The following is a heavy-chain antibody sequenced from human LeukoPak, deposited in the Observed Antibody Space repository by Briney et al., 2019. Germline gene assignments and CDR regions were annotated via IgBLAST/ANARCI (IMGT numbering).Heavy chain of an antibody. V-gene: IGHV1-69*04. CDR3: ARDPRVGATHHLSEYFQH. Sequence: SVKVSCKASGGTFSSYAISWVRQAPGQGLEWMGRIIPILGIANYAQKFQGRVTITADTSTSTAYMELRSLRSDDTAVYYCARDPRVGATHHLSEYFQHWGQGTLVTVSS. CDR1: GGTFSSYA. D-gene: IGHD1-26*01. J-gene: IGHJ1*01. CDR2: IIPILGIA.